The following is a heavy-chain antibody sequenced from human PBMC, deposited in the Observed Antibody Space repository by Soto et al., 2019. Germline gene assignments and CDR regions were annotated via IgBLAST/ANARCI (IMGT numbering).Heavy chain of an antibody. D-gene: IGHD3-22*01. CDR2: IIPIFGTA. J-gene: IGHJ4*02. CDR3: ARDRREYYDSSGYYFDY. CDR1: GGTFSSYA. V-gene: IGHV1-69*13. Sequence: GPSVKVSCKASGGTFSSYAISWVRQAPGQGLEWMGGIIPIFGTANYAQKFQGRVTITADESTSTAYMELSSLRSEDTAVYYCARDRREYYDSSGYYFDYWGQGTLVTVSS.